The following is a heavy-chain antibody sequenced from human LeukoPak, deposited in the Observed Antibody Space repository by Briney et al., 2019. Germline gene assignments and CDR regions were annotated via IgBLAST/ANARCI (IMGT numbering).Heavy chain of an antibody. J-gene: IGHJ6*03. CDR1: GGSISSSRYY. Sequence: SETLSLTCTVSGGSISSSRYYGGWIRQPPGKGPEWIGSLYYSGNTYYNPSLKSRVTISVDTSKNQFSLKLSSVTAADTAVYYCARGYCSSTSCRYYYYYYMDVWGKGTTVTISS. CDR2: LYYSGNT. CDR3: ARGYCSSTSCRYYYYYYMDV. D-gene: IGHD2-2*01. V-gene: IGHV4-39*07.